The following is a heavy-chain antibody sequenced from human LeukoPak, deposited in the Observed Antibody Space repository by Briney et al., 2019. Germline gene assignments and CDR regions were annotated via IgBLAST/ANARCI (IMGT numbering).Heavy chain of an antibody. CDR2: MSPADSNT. CDR1: GYSFASYW. CDR3: ARRGGSWSVDY. J-gene: IGHJ4*02. Sequence: AGESLKISCKGSGYSFASYWIGWVRQMPGEGLEWIGIMSPADSNTKYSPSFQGQVTISAHKSISTAYLQWSSLKASDTAMYYCARRGGSWSVDYWGQGTLVTVSS. D-gene: IGHD6-13*01. V-gene: IGHV5-51*01.